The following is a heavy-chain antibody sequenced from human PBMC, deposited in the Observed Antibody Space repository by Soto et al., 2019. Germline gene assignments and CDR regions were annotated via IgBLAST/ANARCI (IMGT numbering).Heavy chain of an antibody. J-gene: IGHJ6*01. D-gene: IGHD1-20*01. Sequence: EVQLVESGGGLVQPGESLRLSCAASGFTFSSYYMHWVRQAPGKGLEYVSVISSYGGSTYYANSVKGRFTISRDNSKNALYLQMGGWRAEEMAGYYGAKGVNSYGMDVW. V-gene: IGHV3-64*01. CDR2: ISSYGGST. CDR3: AKGVNSYGMDV. CDR1: GFTFSSYY.